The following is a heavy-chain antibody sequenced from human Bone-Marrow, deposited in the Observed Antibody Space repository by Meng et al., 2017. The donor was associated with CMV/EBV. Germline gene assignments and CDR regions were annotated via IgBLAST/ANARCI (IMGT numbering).Heavy chain of an antibody. J-gene: IGHJ2*01. D-gene: IGHD2-15*01. CDR2: IIPMFGTA. CDR3: ARDASAVDWYFDL. V-gene: IGHV1-69*12. Sequence: HVQLVQSGAAVKKPGSSVKVSCKASGDTFSRYGVSGVRQAPGHGLEWMGGIIPMFGTANYAQSFQGRLTITADESRTTAYMELRSLRFDDTAVYYCARDASAVDWYFDLWGRGTLVTVSS. CDR1: GDTFSRYG.